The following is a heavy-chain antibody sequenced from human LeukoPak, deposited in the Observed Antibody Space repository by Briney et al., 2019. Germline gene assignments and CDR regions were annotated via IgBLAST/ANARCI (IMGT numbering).Heavy chain of an antibody. CDR1: GFTFSTHI. V-gene: IGHV3-23*01. CDR2: ISGSGGDT. D-gene: IGHD5-24*01. J-gene: IGHJ4*02. CDR3: ARAAGEMATIRY. Sequence: PGGALRLSCAAPGFTFSTHIMSWVREAPGERLEWVSGISGSGGDTHHGDSVKGRVTISRANSKNTLYLQRDRLRAEDTAVYYCARAAGEMATIRYWGQGTLVTVSS.